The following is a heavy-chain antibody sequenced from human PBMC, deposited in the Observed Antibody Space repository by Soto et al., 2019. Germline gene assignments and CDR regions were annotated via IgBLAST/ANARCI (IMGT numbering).Heavy chain of an antibody. CDR2: IYYSGST. D-gene: IGHD1-26*01. CDR1: GGSISSSSYY. J-gene: IGHJ5*02. V-gene: IGHV4-39*01. CDR3: ARHGPPRGRYSGSYFGWFDP. Sequence: QLQLQESGPGLVKPSETLSLTCTVSGGSISSSSYYWGWIRQPPGKGLEWIGIIYYSGSTSYNPSLKSRVTILVDMSKNQFSLKLSSVTAADTAVYSCARHGPPRGRYSGSYFGWFDPWGQGTLVTVSS.